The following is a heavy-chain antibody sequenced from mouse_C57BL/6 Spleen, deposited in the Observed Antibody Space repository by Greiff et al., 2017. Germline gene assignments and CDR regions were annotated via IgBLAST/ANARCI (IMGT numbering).Heavy chain of an antibody. CDR3: ARLNYYGSSLYFDY. CDR2: ISSGGSYT. J-gene: IGHJ2*01. Sequence: EVKLVESGGDLVKPGGSLKLSCAASGFTFSSYGMSWVRQTPDKRLEWVATISSGGSYTYYPDSVKGRFTIARDNAKNTLYLQMSSLKSEDTAMYYCARLNYYGSSLYFDYWGQGTTLTFSS. D-gene: IGHD1-1*01. V-gene: IGHV5-6*01. CDR1: GFTFSSYG.